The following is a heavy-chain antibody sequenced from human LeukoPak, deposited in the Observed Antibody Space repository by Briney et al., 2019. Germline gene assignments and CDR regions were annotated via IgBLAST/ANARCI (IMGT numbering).Heavy chain of an antibody. D-gene: IGHD2-2*01. J-gene: IGHJ5*02. CDR3: TRLVVPAAPVGGWFDP. Sequence: PGGSLRLSCTASGFTFGDYAMSWVRQAPGKGLEWVGFIRSKAYGGTTEYAASVKGRFTTSRDDSKSIAYLQMNSLKTEDTAVYYCTRLVVPAAPVGGWFDPWGQGTLVTVSS. CDR1: GFTFGDYA. CDR2: IRSKAYGGTT. V-gene: IGHV3-49*04.